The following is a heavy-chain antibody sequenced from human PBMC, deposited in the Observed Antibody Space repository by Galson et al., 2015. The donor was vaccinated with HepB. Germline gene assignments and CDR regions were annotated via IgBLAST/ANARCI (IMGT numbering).Heavy chain of an antibody. CDR3: AREFSL. J-gene: IGHJ4*02. Sequence: WSWIRQPAGKGLEWIGRIYTSGTTNYNPSLNSRVTMSLDTSKNQFSLRLNSVTAADTAVYYCAREFSLWGPGTLVTVSS. CDR2: IYTSGTT. V-gene: IGHV4-4*07.